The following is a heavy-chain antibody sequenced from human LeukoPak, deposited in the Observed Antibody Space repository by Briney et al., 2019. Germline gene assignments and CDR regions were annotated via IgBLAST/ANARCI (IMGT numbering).Heavy chain of an antibody. CDR2: INRDGSQK. J-gene: IGHJ4*02. D-gene: IGHD4-17*01. CDR3: ARLGKPYGDYDY. CDR1: GFSLSAYW. V-gene: IGHV3-7*03. Sequence: EGSLRLSCAASGFSLSAYWMTWVRQAPGKGLEWVANINRDGSQKNHVDSVKGRFTISRDNAKNSLYLQMNSLRAEDTAVYYCARLGKPYGDYDYWGQGTLVTVSS.